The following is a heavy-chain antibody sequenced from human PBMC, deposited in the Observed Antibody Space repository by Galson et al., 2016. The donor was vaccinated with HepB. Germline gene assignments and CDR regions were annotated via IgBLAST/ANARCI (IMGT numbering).Heavy chain of an antibody. D-gene: IGHD5-12*01. CDR3: ARPGRTWLRTFFYFDY. CDR1: GFTFNKYW. V-gene: IGHV3-7*01. CDR2: IKQDGSEK. Sequence: LRLSCAASGFTFNKYWMNWVRQAPGKGLEWVANIKQDGSEKYYVDSVKGRFTISRDNAKNSLYLQMNSLRAEDTAVYYCARPGRTWLRTFFYFDYWGLGTLVTVSS. J-gene: IGHJ4*02.